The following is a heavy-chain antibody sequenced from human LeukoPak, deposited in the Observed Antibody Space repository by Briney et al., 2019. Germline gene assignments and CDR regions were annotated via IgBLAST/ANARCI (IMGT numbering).Heavy chain of an antibody. CDR3: ARAGRDYDSSGYDY. J-gene: IGHJ4*02. CDR2: IYYSGST. Sequence: SETLSLTCTVSGGSISSGDYYWRWLRQPPGKGLEWVGYIYYSGSTYYNPFLKSRVTLSVDTSKNQFSLKLSSVTAADTAVYYCARAGRDYDSSGYDYWGQGTLVTVSS. D-gene: IGHD3-22*01. V-gene: IGHV4-30-4*01. CDR1: GGSISSGDYY.